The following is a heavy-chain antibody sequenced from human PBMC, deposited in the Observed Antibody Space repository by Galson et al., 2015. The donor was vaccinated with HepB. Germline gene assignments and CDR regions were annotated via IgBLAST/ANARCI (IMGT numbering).Heavy chain of an antibody. CDR1: GFTFRSYA. CDR2: ISSNGGST. V-gene: IGHV3-64D*06. CDR3: EKGPGSAPLPNWFDP. Sequence: SLRLSCAASGFTFRSYAMHWVRQAPGKGLEYVSSISSNGGSTYYADSVKGRFTISRDNSKNTLYLQMSSLRAEDTAVYYCEKGPGSAPLPNWFDPWGQGTLVTVSS. J-gene: IGHJ5*02.